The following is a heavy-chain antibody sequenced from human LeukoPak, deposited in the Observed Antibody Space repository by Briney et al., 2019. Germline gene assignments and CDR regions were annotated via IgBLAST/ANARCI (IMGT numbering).Heavy chain of an antibody. CDR1: GFTFSTYA. J-gene: IGHJ4*02. Sequence: GGSLRLSCAASGFTFSTYAMTWVRQAPGKGREWVSGISGSGGRTYYADSVKGRFTISRDNSRNTLYLIMSSLRAEDTAVYYCANDLGVVMTEYYFDYWGQGALVTVSS. D-gene: IGHD2-21*02. V-gene: IGHV3-23*01. CDR2: ISGSGGRT. CDR3: ANDLGVVMTEYYFDY.